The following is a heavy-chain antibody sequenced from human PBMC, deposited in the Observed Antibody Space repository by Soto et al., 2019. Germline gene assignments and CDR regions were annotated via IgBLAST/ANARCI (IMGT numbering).Heavy chain of an antibody. J-gene: IGHJ4*02. D-gene: IGHD2-8*01. CDR2: IIPIFGTA. CDR3: ASSGCTNGVCYLGFDY. CDR1: GGTFSSYA. Sequence: SVKVSCKASGGTFSSYAISWVRQAPGQGLEWMGGIIPIFGTANYAQKFQGRVTITADESTSTAYMELSSLRSEDTAVYYCASSGCTNGVCYLGFDYWGQGTLVTVSS. V-gene: IGHV1-69*13.